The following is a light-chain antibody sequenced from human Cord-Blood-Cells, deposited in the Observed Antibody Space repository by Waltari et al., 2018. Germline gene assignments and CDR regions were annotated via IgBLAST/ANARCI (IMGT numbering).Light chain of an antibody. CDR1: SSHRGCYNY. Sequence: QSALTQPRPVSGSPGQSVTVSCTRTSSHRGCYNYVSWYQQHPGKAPKLMIYDVSKRPAGGPDRISGSKSGNTASLTISGLQAEDEADYYCCSYAGSYTVVFGGGTKLTVL. CDR3: CSYAGSYTVV. J-gene: IGLJ2*01. V-gene: IGLV2-11*01. CDR2: DVS.